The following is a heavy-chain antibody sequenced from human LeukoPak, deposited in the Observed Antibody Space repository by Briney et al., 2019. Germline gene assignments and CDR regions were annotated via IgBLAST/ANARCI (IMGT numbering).Heavy chain of an antibody. Sequence: ASVKVSCKASGYTFTGYYMHWVRRAPGQGLEWMGWINPNSGGTNYAQKFQGRVTMTRDTSISTAYMELSRLRSDDTAVYYCARDLFNYYDSSGYGDYWGQGTLVTVSS. CDR1: GYTFTGYY. CDR3: ARDLFNYYDSSGYGDY. V-gene: IGHV1-2*02. J-gene: IGHJ4*02. D-gene: IGHD3-22*01. CDR2: INPNSGGT.